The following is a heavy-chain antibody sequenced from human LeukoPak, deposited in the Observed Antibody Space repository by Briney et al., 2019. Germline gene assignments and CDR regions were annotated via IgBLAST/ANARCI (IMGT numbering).Heavy chain of an antibody. V-gene: IGHV3-48*03. D-gene: IGHD5-12*01. CDR2: ISSGGSTI. J-gene: IGHJ4*02. CDR1: GFTFSSYA. Sequence: GGSLRLSCAASGFTFSSYAMNWVRQAPGKGLEWVSYISSGGSTICYADAVKGRFTISRDNAKNSLYLQMNSLRAEDTAIYYCAREYLGGSDYWGQGTLVTVSP. CDR3: AREYLGGSDY.